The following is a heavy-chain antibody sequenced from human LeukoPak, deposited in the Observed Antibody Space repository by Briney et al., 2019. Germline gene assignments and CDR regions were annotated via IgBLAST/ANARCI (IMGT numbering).Heavy chain of an antibody. J-gene: IGHJ4*02. V-gene: IGHV3-74*01. CDR3: ARGSTQYSSGWYGLDY. CDR2: VNSDGSST. Sequence: GGSLRLSCAAYGFTFSSYWRHWVRQAPGKGLVWVSRVNSDGSSTTYADSVKGRFTISRDNAKNTLYLQMNSLRAEDTAVYYCARGSTQYSSGWYGLDYWGQGTLVTVSS. D-gene: IGHD6-19*01. CDR1: GFTFSSYW.